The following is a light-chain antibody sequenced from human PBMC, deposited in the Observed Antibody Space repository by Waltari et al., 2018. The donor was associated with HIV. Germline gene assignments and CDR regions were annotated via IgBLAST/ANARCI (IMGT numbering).Light chain of an antibody. Sequence: QSVLTQPPSVSGAPGQRVTISCTGSSSNIGAGYDVHWYQQLPGTAPKLLLYTNSNRPSGVPDRFSGSKSGTSASLAITGLQADDEAHYYCQSYDSSLSDSVVFGGGTTLTVL. CDR3: QSYDSSLSDSVV. J-gene: IGLJ2*01. V-gene: IGLV1-40*01. CDR1: SSNIGAGYD. CDR2: TNS.